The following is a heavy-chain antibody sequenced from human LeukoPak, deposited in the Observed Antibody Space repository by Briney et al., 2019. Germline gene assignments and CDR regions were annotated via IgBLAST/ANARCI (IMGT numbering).Heavy chain of an antibody. CDR3: ARDIVIGSGSCLD. Sequence: GGSLRLSCAASRFTFSSYWMSWVRQAPGKGLEWVANIKQDGSEKYYVDSVKGRFTISRDNAKNTVYLQMNSLRVEDTAVYYCARDIVIGSGSCLDWGQGTLVTVSS. V-gene: IGHV3-7*01. J-gene: IGHJ4*02. CDR1: RFTFSSYW. D-gene: IGHD3-10*01. CDR2: IKQDGSEK.